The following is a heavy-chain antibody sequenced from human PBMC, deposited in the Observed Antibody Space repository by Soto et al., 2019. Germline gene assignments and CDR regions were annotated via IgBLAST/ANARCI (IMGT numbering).Heavy chain of an antibody. V-gene: IGHV3-48*02. J-gene: IGHJ4*02. CDR2: ISSSGITT. CDR1: GFTFNTFG. Sequence: PGGSLRLSCAASGFTFNTFGMNWVRQAPGKGLEWFSYISSSGITTYYADSVKGRFTISRDNAKNSLSLQMNNLRDEDTAVYYCARSQYTQYGDSFDYWGQGTLVTVSS. D-gene: IGHD4-17*01. CDR3: ARSQYTQYGDSFDY.